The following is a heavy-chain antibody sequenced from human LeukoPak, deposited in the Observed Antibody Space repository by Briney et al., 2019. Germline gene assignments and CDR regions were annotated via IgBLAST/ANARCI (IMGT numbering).Heavy chain of an antibody. CDR2: INPSGAST. V-gene: IGHV1-46*01. Sequence: ASVKVSCKASGYTFTSYYMHWVRQPPAQGLEWMGIINPSGASTSYAQKFQGRITMTRDTSTSTVYIELSSLRSEDTAVYYCARVGATYYGMDVWGQGTTVTVSS. J-gene: IGHJ6*02. D-gene: IGHD1-26*01. CDR1: GYTFTSYY. CDR3: ARVGATYYGMDV.